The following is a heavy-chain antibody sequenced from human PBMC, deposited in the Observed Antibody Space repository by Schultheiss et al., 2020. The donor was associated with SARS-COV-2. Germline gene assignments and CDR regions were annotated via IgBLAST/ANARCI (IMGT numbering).Heavy chain of an antibody. Sequence: GSLRLSCGVSGASFNTYFWTWIRQSPGRGLEWIGEINHAGTTNYNPSLKSRVSMSVDTSKNEFSLKLTSVSAADTALYFCARKVGVVVVNYYYFYMDVWGKGTTVTVSS. CDR3: ARKVGVVVVNYYYFYMDV. CDR1: GASFNTYF. V-gene: IGHV4-34*01. CDR2: INHAGTT. J-gene: IGHJ6*03. D-gene: IGHD2-15*01.